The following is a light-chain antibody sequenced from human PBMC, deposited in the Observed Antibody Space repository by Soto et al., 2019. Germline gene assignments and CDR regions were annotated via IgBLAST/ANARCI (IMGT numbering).Light chain of an antibody. CDR2: DAS. V-gene: IGKV1-33*01. Sequence: DTQLTQSPPSLSASVGDRVTITCQASHHISDYLNWYQQKPGKAPKLLIYDASKLETGVPSRFSGSGSGTDFTLTISCLQSEDFATYYCQQYYSFPRTFGQGTKVEIK. J-gene: IGKJ1*01. CDR3: QQYYSFPRT. CDR1: HHISDY.